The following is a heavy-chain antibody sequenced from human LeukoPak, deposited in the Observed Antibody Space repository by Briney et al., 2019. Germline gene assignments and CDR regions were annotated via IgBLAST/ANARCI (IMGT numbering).Heavy chain of an antibody. V-gene: IGHV4-59*01. CDR3: AGWNYYESSRAFDI. CDR2: IYYSGNT. Sequence: SETLSLTCTVSGGSINSYYWSWIRQPPGKGLEWIGYIYYSGNTNYNPSLKSRVTISVDTSKNHFSLKLNSVTAADTAMYYCAGWNYYESSRAFDIWGQGTMVTVSS. D-gene: IGHD3-22*01. CDR1: GGSINSYY. J-gene: IGHJ3*02.